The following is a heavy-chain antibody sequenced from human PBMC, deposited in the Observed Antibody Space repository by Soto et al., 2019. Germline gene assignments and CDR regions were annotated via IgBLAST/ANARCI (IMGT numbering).Heavy chain of an antibody. V-gene: IGHV5-10-1*01. Sequence: EVQLVQSGAEVKKPGESLRISCKGSGYSFTSYGINWVRQMLGKGLEWMGSIDPRDSYANYSPSFQGHVTISADKSINTAYLQWSSLKASDTAMYYCARRGDRSEYWGQGTLVSVSS. CDR3: ARRGDRSEY. CDR1: GYSFTSYG. D-gene: IGHD2-15*01. CDR2: IDPRDSYA. J-gene: IGHJ4*02.